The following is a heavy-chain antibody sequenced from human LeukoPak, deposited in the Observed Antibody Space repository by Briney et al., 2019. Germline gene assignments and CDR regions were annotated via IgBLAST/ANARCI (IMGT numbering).Heavy chain of an antibody. CDR3: ARGGSTSYREFLYNWFDP. D-gene: IGHD3-10*01. V-gene: IGHV4-59*01. CDR2: IYYSGST. Sequence: SETLSLTCTVSGGSISSYYWSWIRQPPGKGLEWIGYIYYSGSTNYNPSLKSRVTISVDASKNRFSLKLSSVTAADTAVYYCARGGSTSYREFLYNWFDPWGQGTLVTVSS. J-gene: IGHJ5*02. CDR1: GGSISSYY.